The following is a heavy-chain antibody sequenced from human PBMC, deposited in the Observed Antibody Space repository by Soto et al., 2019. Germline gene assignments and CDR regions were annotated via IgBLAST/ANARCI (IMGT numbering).Heavy chain of an antibody. CDR2: ITSDTKTI. J-gene: IGHJ4*02. CDR3: ARSVEGHFDY. D-gene: IGHD6-19*01. V-gene: IGHV3-48*02. Sequence: EVQLVESGGALVQRGGSLRLSCVASGFKFSIYSMNWIRQAPGKGLEWSAYITSDTKTIKYADSVKGRFTISRDNAKNSVYLQMNSLSDEDTAVYYCARSVEGHFDYWGQGAVVTVSS. CDR1: GFKFSIYS.